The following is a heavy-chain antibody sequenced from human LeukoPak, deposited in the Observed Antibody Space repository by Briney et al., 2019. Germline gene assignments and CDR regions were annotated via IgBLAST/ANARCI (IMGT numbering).Heavy chain of an antibody. J-gene: IGHJ4*02. V-gene: IGHV4-30-4*01. CDR3: ARDSLGNDDSSGYV. CDR1: GGSISSGDYY. Sequence: SETLSLTCTVSGGSISSGDYYWSWIRQPPGKSLEWTGYIYYSGSTYYNPSLKSRVTISVDTSKNQFSLKLSSVTAADTAVYYCARDSLGNDDSSGYVWGQGTLVTVSS. CDR2: IYYSGST. D-gene: IGHD3-22*01.